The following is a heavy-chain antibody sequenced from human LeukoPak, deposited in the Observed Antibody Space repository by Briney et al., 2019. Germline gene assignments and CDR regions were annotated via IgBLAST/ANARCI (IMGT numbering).Heavy chain of an antibody. J-gene: IGHJ4*02. V-gene: IGHV3-23*01. CDR2: ISSNAFST. CDR3: AKGGGSDFFDY. CDR1: GFAFGSYA. Sequence: GGSLRLSCAASGFAFGSYAMSWVRQAPGKGLEWVSAISSNAFSTYYADSVKGRFTISRDNSKNTLYLQINSLRSDDTAVYYCAKGGGSDFFDYWGQGTLVTVSS. D-gene: IGHD5-12*01.